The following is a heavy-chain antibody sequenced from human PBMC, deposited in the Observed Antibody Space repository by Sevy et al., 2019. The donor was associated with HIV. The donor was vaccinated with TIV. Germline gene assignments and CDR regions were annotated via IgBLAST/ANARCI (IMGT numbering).Heavy chain of an antibody. CDR1: ALTVGSLS. CDR2: IYSAGTT. V-gene: IGHV3-53*01. CDR3: ARIKGASSSYAMDV. Sequence: GGSLRLSCVASALTVGSLSTNWVRQAPGKGLEWVSLIYSAGTTFYSDSVKGRFTISRDNSNNTLDLQMNSLRAEDTAIYYCARIKGASSSYAMDVWGQGTTVTVSS. D-gene: IGHD2-2*01. J-gene: IGHJ6*02.